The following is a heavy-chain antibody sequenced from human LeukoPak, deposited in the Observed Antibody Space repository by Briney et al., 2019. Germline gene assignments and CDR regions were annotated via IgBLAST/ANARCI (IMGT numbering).Heavy chain of an antibody. D-gene: IGHD2-8*01. Sequence: GGSLRFSCAASGFSFSYYWMHWVRQGSGKGPVWVSRIIGDGTRTDYADSVKGRFTISRDNAKSTLYLQMNSLTVEDTAVYYCLRVDDTNGHNWFDPWGQGTLVTVSS. CDR2: IIGDGTRT. CDR1: GFSFSYYW. J-gene: IGHJ5*02. V-gene: IGHV3-74*01. CDR3: LRVDDTNGHNWFDP.